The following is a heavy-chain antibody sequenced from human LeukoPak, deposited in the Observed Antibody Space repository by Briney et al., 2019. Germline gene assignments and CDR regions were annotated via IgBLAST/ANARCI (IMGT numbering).Heavy chain of an antibody. Sequence: SETLSLTCTVSGGSISGSDYYWGWIRQPPGKGLEWIGSIYYSGTTYYNPSLKSRVTISVVTSKNQFSLKLSSVTASDTAVYYCATRRDAYNDAFNIWGQGTMVTVSS. CDR1: GGSISGSDYY. J-gene: IGHJ3*02. CDR2: IYYSGTT. V-gene: IGHV4-39*01. CDR3: ATRRDAYNDAFNI. D-gene: IGHD5-24*01.